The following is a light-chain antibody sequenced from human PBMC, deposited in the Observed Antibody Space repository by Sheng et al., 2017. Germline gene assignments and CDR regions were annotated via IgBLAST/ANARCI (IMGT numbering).Light chain of an antibody. J-gene: IGKJ3*01. CDR2: GAS. Sequence: EIVMTQSPATLSLSPGERATLSCRASQSVSSNLAWYQQKPGQAPRLLIYGASTRATGIPARFSGSGSGTEFTLTISSLQSEDSATYYCQQLNSYPFTFGPGTKVDIK. CDR3: QQLNSYPFT. CDR1: QSVSSN. V-gene: IGKV3D-15*01.